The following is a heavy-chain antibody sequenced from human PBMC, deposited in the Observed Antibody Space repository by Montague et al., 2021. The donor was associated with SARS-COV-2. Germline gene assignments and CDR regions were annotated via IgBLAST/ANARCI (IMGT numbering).Heavy chain of an antibody. V-gene: IGHV3-11*06. J-gene: IGHJ6*02. CDR3: ARSVDTAMVPLYYYYYGMDV. CDR1: GFTFSDYY. Sequence: SLRLSCAASGFTFSDYYMSWIRQAPGKGLEWVSYISSSSSYTNYADSVKGRFTISRDNAKNSLYLQMNSLRAEDTAVYYCARSVDTAMVPLYYYYYGMDVWGQGTPVTVSS. D-gene: IGHD5-18*01. CDR2: ISSSSSYT.